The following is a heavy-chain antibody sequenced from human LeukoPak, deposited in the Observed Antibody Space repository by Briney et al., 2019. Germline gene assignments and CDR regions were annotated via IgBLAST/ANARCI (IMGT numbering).Heavy chain of an antibody. CDR1: GFTFSSYG. V-gene: IGHV3-33*08. J-gene: IGHJ4*02. Sequence: GGSLRLSCAASGFTFSSYGMHWVRQAPGKGLEWVAVIWYDGSNKYYADPVKGRFTISRDNSKNTLYLQMNSLRAEDTAVYYCASGDSGSYGYFDYWGQGTLVTVSS. CDR3: ASGDSGSYGYFDY. D-gene: IGHD1-26*01. CDR2: IWYDGSNK.